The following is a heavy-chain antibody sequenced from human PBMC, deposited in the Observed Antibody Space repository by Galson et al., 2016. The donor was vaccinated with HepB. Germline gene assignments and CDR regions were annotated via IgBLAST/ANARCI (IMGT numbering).Heavy chain of an antibody. J-gene: IGHJ3*01. CDR3: ASVTSFVRDIGTLDL. V-gene: IGHV3-72*01. CDR2: IRKKANSYTS. D-gene: IGHD2/OR15-2a*01. CDR1: GFTFSDHY. Sequence: SLRLSCAASGFTFSDHYMDWVRQAPGKGLEWVGRIRKKANSYTSEYGASVKGRFSVSRDDSKDALYLQMNSLKSEDTAVYYCASVTSFVRDIGTLDLCGHRTLLTVSS.